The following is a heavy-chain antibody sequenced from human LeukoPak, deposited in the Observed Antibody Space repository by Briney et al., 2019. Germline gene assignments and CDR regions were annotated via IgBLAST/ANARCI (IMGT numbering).Heavy chain of an antibody. J-gene: IGHJ4*02. Sequence: LKPSETLSLTCAVYGGSFSGYYWSWIRQPPGKGLEWIGEINHSGSTNYNPSLKSRVTISVDTSKNQFSLKLSSVTAADTAVYYCARVAHCSGGSCYSRFDYWGQGTLVTVSS. D-gene: IGHD2-15*01. CDR1: GGSFSGYY. CDR3: ARVAHCSGGSCYSRFDY. V-gene: IGHV4-34*01. CDR2: INHSGST.